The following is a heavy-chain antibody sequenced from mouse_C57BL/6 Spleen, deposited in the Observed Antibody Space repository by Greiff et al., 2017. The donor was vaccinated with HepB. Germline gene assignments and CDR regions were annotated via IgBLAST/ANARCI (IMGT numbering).Heavy chain of an antibody. D-gene: IGHD1-1*01. J-gene: IGHJ1*03. CDR3: ARGITTVDWYFDV. Sequence: QVQLQQPGAELVRPGPSVKLSCKASGYTFTSYWMHWVKQRPGQGLEWIGVIDPSDSYTNYNQKFKGKATLTVDTSSSTAYMQLSSLTSEDSAVYYCARGITTVDWYFDVWGTGTTVTVSS. CDR2: IDPSDSYT. V-gene: IGHV1-59*01. CDR1: GYTFTSYW.